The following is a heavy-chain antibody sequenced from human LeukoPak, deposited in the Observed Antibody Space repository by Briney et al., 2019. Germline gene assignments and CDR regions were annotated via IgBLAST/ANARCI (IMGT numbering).Heavy chain of an antibody. CDR1: GGSFSGYY. CDR3: ACGYSSSWYDYFDY. Sequence: SETLSLTCAVYGGSFSGYYWSWIRQPPGKGLEWIGEINHSGSTNYNPSLKSRVTISVDTSKNQFSLKLSSVTAADTAVYYCACGYSSSWYDYFDYWGQGTLVTVSS. CDR2: INHSGST. J-gene: IGHJ4*02. V-gene: IGHV4-34*01. D-gene: IGHD6-13*01.